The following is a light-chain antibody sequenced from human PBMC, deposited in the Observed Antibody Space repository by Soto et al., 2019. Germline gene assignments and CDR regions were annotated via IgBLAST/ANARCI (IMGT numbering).Light chain of an antibody. CDR2: GAS. J-gene: IGKJ1*01. CDR1: QSVTSNY. V-gene: IGKV3-20*01. CDR3: PQYGTSPPT. Sequence: EIVLTQSPGTLSLSPGERATLSCRASQSVTSNYLAWYQQKPGQAPRLLIYGASIRATGIPDRFIGSGSVTDFTLPISRMAPEDFAVYSCPQYGTSPPTFGQGTKVAIK.